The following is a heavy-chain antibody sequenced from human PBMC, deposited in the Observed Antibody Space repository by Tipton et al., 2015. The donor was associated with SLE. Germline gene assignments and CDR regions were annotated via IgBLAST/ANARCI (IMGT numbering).Heavy chain of an antibody. CDR1: GGSISSYY. J-gene: IGHJ4*02. V-gene: IGHV4-59*01. CDR2: IYYSGST. CDR3: ARHFGRSIEFDY. D-gene: IGHD3/OR15-3a*01. Sequence: TLSLTCIVSGGSISSYYWSWIRQPPGKGLEWIGYIYYSGSTNYNPSLKSRVTISVDTSKNQFSLKLSSVTAADTAVYYCARHFGRSIEFDYWGQGTLVTVSS.